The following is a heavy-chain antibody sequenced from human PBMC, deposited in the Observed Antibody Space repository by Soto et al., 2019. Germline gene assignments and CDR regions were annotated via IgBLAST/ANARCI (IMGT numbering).Heavy chain of an antibody. CDR1: GGSISSNSYY. J-gene: IGHJ4*02. V-gene: IGHV4-39*01. CDR2: IYYRGSA. Sequence: QLQLQESGPGLVKPSETLSLTCTVSGGSISSNSYYWGWIRQPPGKGLEWIGTIYYRGSAYYNPSLNSRVIISVDTSKNQFSLKLSSVTAADTAVYYCARPVETATITSSYDFWGQGTLVTVSS. CDR3: ARPVETATITSSYDF. D-gene: IGHD5-12*01.